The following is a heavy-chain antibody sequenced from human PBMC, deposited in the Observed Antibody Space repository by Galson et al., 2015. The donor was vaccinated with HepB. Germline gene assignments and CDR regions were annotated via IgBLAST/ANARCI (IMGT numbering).Heavy chain of an antibody. CDR2: IYSGGGT. J-gene: IGHJ4*02. CDR3: ARVYYDSSGDPAFDY. Sequence: SLRLSCAASGFTVSSNYMSWVRQAPGKGLEWVSVIYSGGGTYYADSVKGRFTISRDNSKNTLYLQMNSLRAEDTAVYYSARVYYDSSGDPAFDYWGQGTLVTVSS. D-gene: IGHD3-22*01. CDR1: GFTVSSNY. V-gene: IGHV3-53*01.